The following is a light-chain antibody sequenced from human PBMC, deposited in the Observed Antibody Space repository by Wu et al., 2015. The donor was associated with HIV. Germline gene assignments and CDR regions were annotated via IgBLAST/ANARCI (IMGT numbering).Light chain of an antibody. V-gene: IGKV1-5*03. CDR3: QQFNNYSPT. CDR2: KAS. CDR1: QSISSW. J-gene: IGKJ1*01. Sequence: DIQMTQSPSTLSASVGDRVTITCRASQSISSWLAWYQQKAGKAPKLLIYKASSLESGAPSRFSGSGSGTEFTLTISSLQPDDFATYYCQQFNNYSPTFGQGTKVEIK.